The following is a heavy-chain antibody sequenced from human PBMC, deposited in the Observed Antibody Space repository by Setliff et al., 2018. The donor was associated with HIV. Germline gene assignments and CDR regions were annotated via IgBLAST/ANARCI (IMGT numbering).Heavy chain of an antibody. J-gene: IGHJ6*02. D-gene: IGHD2-8*02. CDR1: GGSISSYY. CDR2: IYYSGST. V-gene: IGHV4-59*01. Sequence: SETLSLTCTVSGGSISSYYWSWIRQSPGKGLEWIGFIYYSGSTNYSPSLKSRVTISVDSSKNQFSLKLTSVTAADAAVYYCARVPSCADSWCYMYYYYYYGMDVWGQGTTVTVSS. CDR3: ARVPSCADSWCYMYYYYYYGMDV.